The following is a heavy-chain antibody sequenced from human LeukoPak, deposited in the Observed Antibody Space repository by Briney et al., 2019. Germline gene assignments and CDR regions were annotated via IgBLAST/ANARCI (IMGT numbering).Heavy chain of an antibody. D-gene: IGHD6-6*01. CDR3: ARGVNILYSSSPVFVY. Sequence: SETLSLTCAVYGGSFSGYYWSWIRQPPGKGLEWIGEINHSGSTNYNPSLKSRVTISVDTSKNQFSLKLSSVTAADTAVYYCARGVNILYSSSPVFVYWGQGTLVTVSS. CDR2: INHSGST. V-gene: IGHV4-34*01. J-gene: IGHJ4*02. CDR1: GGSFSGYY.